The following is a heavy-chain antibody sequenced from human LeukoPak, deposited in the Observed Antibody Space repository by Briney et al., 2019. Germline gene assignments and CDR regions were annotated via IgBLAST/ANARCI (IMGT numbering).Heavy chain of an antibody. Sequence: EASVKVSCKASGYTFTSYGISWVRRAPGQGLEWMGWISAYNGNTNYAQKLQGRVTMTTDTSTSTAYMELRSLRSDDTVVYYCARGAAAGTPAEYFQHWGQGTLVTVSS. D-gene: IGHD6-13*01. J-gene: IGHJ1*01. CDR3: ARGAAAGTPAEYFQH. CDR1: GYTFTSYG. CDR2: ISAYNGNT. V-gene: IGHV1-18*01.